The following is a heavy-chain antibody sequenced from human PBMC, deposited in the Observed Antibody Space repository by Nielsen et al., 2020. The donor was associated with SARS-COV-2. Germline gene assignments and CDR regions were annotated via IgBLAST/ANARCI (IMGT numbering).Heavy chain of an antibody. CDR1: GFTFSSYG. D-gene: IGHD4-17*01. CDR2: ISSGSGTI. V-gene: IGHV3-48*02. J-gene: IGHJ4*02. CDR3: AGAATTATSVIGY. Sequence: GESLKISCAASGFTFSSYGMRWVRQAPGKGLEWVSYISSGSGTIYYADSVKGRFTISRDNARNSLYLQMNSLRDEDTAVYFCAGAATTATSVIGYWGQGTLVTVSS.